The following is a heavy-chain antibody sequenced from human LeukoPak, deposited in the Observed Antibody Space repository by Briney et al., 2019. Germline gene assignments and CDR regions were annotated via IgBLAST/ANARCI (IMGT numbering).Heavy chain of an antibody. V-gene: IGHV3-7*01. CDR3: ARVPDIEWLPAPSFDY. Sequence: GGSLRLSCAASGFTFSSYWMSWVRQAPGKGLEWVANIKQDGSEKYYVDSVKGRFTISRDNAKNSLYLQMNSLRAEDTAVYYCARVPDIEWLPAPSFDYWGQGTLVTVSS. J-gene: IGHJ4*02. CDR1: GFTFSSYW. CDR2: IKQDGSEK. D-gene: IGHD3-3*01.